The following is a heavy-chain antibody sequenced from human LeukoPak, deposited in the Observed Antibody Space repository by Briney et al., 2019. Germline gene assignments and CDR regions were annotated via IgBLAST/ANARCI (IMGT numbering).Heavy chain of an antibody. J-gene: IGHJ4*02. CDR1: GFTFSSYA. Sequence: GGSLRLSRAASGFTFSSYAMSWVRQAPGKGLEWVSAISGSGGSTYYADSVKGRFTISRDNSKNTLYLQMNSLRAEDTAVYYCAKDTNLSGWFGEGDYWGQGTLVTVSS. CDR2: ISGSGGST. V-gene: IGHV3-23*01. CDR3: AKDTNLSGWFGEGDY. D-gene: IGHD3-10*01.